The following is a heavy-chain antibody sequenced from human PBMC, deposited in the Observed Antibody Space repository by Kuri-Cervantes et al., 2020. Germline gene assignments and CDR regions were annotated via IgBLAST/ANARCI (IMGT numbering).Heavy chain of an antibody. V-gene: IGHV1-2*04. D-gene: IGHD6-13*01. J-gene: IGHJ4*02. Sequence: ASVKVSCKASGYTFTGYYMHWVRQAPGQGLEWMGWINPNSGGTNYAQKFQGWVTMTRDTSISTAYMELSRLRSDDTAVYYCARAEAVIAAAGLVDYWGQGTLVTVSS. CDR3: ARAEAVIAAAGLVDY. CDR1: GYTFTGYY. CDR2: INPNSGGT.